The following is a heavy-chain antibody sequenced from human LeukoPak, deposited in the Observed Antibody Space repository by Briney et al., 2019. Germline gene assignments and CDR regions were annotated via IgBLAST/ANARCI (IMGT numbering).Heavy chain of an antibody. D-gene: IGHD2-8*01. J-gene: IGHJ4*02. CDR2: ISGSGGST. CDR1: GFIFSSYA. Sequence: PGGSLRLSCAASGFIFSSYAMSWARQAPGKGLEWVSTISGSGGSTYYADSVKGRFTISRDNSKNTVYLQMNSLRAEDTAVYYCAKDRSCTSDVCHGDFDYWGQGTLVTVSS. V-gene: IGHV3-23*01. CDR3: AKDRSCTSDVCHGDFDY.